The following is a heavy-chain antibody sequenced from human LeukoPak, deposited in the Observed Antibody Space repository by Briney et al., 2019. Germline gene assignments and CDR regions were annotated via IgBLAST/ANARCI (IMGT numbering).Heavy chain of an antibody. D-gene: IGHD3-22*01. Sequence: ASVTVSCKASGYTFTSYDINWVRQATGQGLEWMGWMNPNSGNTGYAQKFQGRVTMTRNTSISTAYMELSSLRSEDTAVYYCARGSSYYDSSGYRYYYYGMDVWGQGTTVTVSS. J-gene: IGHJ6*02. CDR3: ARGSSYYDSSGYRYYYYGMDV. CDR2: MNPNSGNT. V-gene: IGHV1-8*01. CDR1: GYTFTSYD.